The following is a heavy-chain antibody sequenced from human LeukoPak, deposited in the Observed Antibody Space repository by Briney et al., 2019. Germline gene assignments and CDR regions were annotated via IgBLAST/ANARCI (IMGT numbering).Heavy chain of an antibody. CDR2: ISGSAGST. V-gene: IGHV3-23*01. CDR1: GFTFSSYA. CDR3: ARGGWYSGTYAFSVTDAFDI. Sequence: GGSLRLSCAASGFTFSSYAMGWVRQAPGKGLEWVSAISGSAGSTYYADSVKGRFIISRDNAKNILYLQMNSLRAEDTAVYYCARGGWYSGTYAFSVTDAFDIWGQGTMVTVSS. J-gene: IGHJ3*02. D-gene: IGHD1-26*01.